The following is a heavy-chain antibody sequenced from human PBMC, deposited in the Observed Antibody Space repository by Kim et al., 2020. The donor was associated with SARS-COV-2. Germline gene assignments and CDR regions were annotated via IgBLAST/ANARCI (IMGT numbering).Heavy chain of an antibody. CDR2: LSRSGDNT. CDR3: AKHLRFLEWLYDS. CDR1: GFTFSGYA. V-gene: IGHV3-23*01. J-gene: IGHJ4*02. D-gene: IGHD3-3*01. Sequence: GGSLRLSCDASGFTFSGYAMSWVRQAPGKGLEWVSTLSRSGDNTFYADSVKGRFSISRDNSKNTLYLQMNSLRVEDTAVYYCAKHLRFLEWLYDSWGQGTLVTVSS.